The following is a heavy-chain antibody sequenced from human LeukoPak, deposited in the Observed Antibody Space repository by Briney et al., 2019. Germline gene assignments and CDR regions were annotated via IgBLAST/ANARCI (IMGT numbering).Heavy chain of an antibody. V-gene: IGHV4-39*01. CDR2: IYYSGST. CDR1: GGSISSSSYY. D-gene: IGHD6-13*01. J-gene: IGHJ4*02. CDR3: ARRPRAAAGTGLFGY. Sequence: SETLSLTCTVSGGSISSSSYYWGWIRQPPGKGLEWIGSIYYSGSTYYNPSLKSRVTISVDSSKNQFSLKLSSVTAADTAVYYCARRPRAAAGTGLFGYWGQGTLVTVSS.